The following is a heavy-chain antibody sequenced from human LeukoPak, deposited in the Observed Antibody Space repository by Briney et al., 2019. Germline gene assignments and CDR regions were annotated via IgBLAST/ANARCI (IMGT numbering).Heavy chain of an antibody. CDR2: ITDIGKNT. J-gene: IGHJ4*02. CDR1: GFTFGNYA. CDR3: AKATQRYCTGGTCYPLDY. Sequence: GGSLRLSCAASGFTFGNYAMAWVRQSPGKGLEWISCITDIGKNTYHTDSVKGRFTISRDNSKNTLSLQMNSLRVEDTAVYYCAKATQRYCTGGTCYPLDYWGQGTLVTVSS. V-gene: IGHV3-23*01. D-gene: IGHD2-8*02.